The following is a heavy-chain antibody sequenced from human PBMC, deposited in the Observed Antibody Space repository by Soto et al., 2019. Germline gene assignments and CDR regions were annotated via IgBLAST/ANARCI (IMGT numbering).Heavy chain of an antibody. D-gene: IGHD5-18*01. CDR2: IIPIFGTA. CDR3: ARSGGVDTAMATYYYGMDV. V-gene: IGHV1-69*13. Sequence: ASVKVSCKASGGTFSSYAISWVRQAPGQGLEWMGGIIPIFGTANYAQKFQGRVTITADASASTAYMELSSLRSEDTAVYYCARSGGVDTAMATYYYGMDVWGQGTTVTVSS. CDR1: GGTFSSYA. J-gene: IGHJ6*02.